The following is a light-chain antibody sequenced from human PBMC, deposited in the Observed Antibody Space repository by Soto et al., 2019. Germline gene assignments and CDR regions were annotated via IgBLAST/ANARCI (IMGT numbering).Light chain of an antibody. CDR3: QQPDISQLT. V-gene: IGKV1-12*01. CDR1: QPLGAW. J-gene: IGKJ4*01. CDR2: ATS. Sequence: DIQMTQFPSSVSASVGDRVTITCRASQPLGAWLAWYQQKPGKAPKLLIYATSTLETGVPSRFSGSGSGTQFTLTISSLQPEDFATYYCQQPDISQLTFGGGTRVEIK.